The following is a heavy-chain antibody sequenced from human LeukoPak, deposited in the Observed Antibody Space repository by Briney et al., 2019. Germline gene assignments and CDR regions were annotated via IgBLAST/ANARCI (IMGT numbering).Heavy chain of an antibody. CDR3: ATGYMTRFDY. D-gene: IGHD1-14*01. CDR1: GGSFSGYY. CDR2: INHSGST. J-gene: IGHJ4*02. V-gene: IGHV4-34*01. Sequence: SETLSLTCAVYGGSFSGYYWSWIRQPPGKGLEWIGEINHSGSTNYNPSLKSRVTISVDTSKNQFSLKLSSVTAADTAVYYCATGYMTRFDYWGRGTLVTVSS.